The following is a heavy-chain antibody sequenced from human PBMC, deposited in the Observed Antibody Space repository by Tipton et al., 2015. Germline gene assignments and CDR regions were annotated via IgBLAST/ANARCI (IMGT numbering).Heavy chain of an antibody. V-gene: IGHV3-33*01. Sequence: SGFTFSDYGMHWVRQAPGKGLEWVAVIWYDGSDIHYADSVKGRFTISRDNAKNTLFLQMNSLRAEDTAIYYCTRVTGYYFDYWGQGTLVTVSS. D-gene: IGHD3-9*01. CDR3: TRVTGYYFDY. CDR1: GFTFSDYG. CDR2: IWYDGSDI. J-gene: IGHJ4*02.